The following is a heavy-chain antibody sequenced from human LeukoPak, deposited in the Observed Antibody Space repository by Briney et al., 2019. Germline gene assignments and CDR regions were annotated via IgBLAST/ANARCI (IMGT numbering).Heavy chain of an antibody. CDR2: INPNSGGT. D-gene: IGHD3-10*01. V-gene: IGHV1-2*02. CDR3: ARDLWYGSGSLGY. J-gene: IGHJ4*02. Sequence: GASVKVSCKASGGTFSSYAISWVRQAPGQGLEWMGRINPNSGGTNFAQKFQGRVTMTRDTAISTAYMGLSRLKSDDTAVYYCARDLWYGSGSLGYWGQGTLLTVSS. CDR1: GGTFSSYA.